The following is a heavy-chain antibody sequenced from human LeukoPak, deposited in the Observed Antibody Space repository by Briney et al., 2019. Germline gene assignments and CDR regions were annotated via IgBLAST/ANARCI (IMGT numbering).Heavy chain of an antibody. D-gene: IGHD6-6*01. CDR1: GYTFTGYY. V-gene: IGHV1-46*01. CDR3: ARGVPYSSSSLLGFDP. J-gene: IGHJ5*02. CDR2: INPSGGST. Sequence: GASVKVSCKASGYTFTGYYMHWVRQAPGQGLEWMGIINPSGGSTSYAQKFQGRVTMTRDTSTSTVYMELSSLRSEDTAVYYCARGVPYSSSSLLGFDPWGQGTLVTVSS.